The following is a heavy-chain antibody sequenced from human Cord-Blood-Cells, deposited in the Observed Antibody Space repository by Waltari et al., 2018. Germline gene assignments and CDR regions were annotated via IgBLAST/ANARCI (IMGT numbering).Heavy chain of an antibody. J-gene: IGHJ3*02. D-gene: IGHD3-10*01. Sequence: QVQLQESGPGLVKPSETLSFTCTVSGYSISSGYYWGWIRQPPGKGLEWIGSIYHSGSTYYNPSLKSRVTISVDTSKNQFSLKLSSVTAADTAVYYCARDYYGSGSDAFDIWGQGTMVTVSS. V-gene: IGHV4-38-2*02. CDR1: GYSISSGYY. CDR3: ARDYYGSGSDAFDI. CDR2: IYHSGST.